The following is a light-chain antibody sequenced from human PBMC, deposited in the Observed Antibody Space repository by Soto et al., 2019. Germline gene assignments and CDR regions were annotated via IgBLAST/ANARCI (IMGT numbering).Light chain of an antibody. V-gene: IGLV2-14*01. CDR1: SSDIGNYNY. CDR3: SSYTTSSTLV. Sequence: QSALTQPASVSGSPGQSITISCTGTSSDIGNYNYVSWYRQVPGKAPQLMISDVSNRPSGVSNRFPGSKSGNTASLTISGLQAEDEADYYCSSYTTSSTLVFGGGTKLTVL. J-gene: IGLJ2*01. CDR2: DVS.